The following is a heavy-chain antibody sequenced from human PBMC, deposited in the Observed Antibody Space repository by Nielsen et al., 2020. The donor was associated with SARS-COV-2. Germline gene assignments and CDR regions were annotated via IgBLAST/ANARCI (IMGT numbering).Heavy chain of an antibody. CDR2: ISRDSGET. CDR3: VRRVVGGTGFEY. J-gene: IGHJ4*02. D-gene: IGHD6-19*01. V-gene: IGHV3-21*01. CDR1: GFTFTSYA. Sequence: VGSLRLSCAASGFTFTSYAMNWVRQAPGKGLEWVSSISRDSGETYYAGSVKGRFTTSRDNAKDSLYLQMNSLRAEDTAVYYCVRRVVGGTGFEYWGQGTLVTVSS.